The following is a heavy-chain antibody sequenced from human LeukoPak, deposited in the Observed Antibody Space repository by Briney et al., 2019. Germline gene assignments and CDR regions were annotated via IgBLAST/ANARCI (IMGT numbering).Heavy chain of an antibody. J-gene: IGHJ4*02. CDR3: ARTKKYSSGWYPPDY. CDR2: ISAYNGNT. V-gene: IGHV1-18*01. D-gene: IGHD6-19*01. CDR1: GFTFTSYG. Sequence: SCAASGFTFTSYGISWVRQAPGQGLEWMGWISAYNGNTNYAQKLQGRVTMTTDTSTSTAYMELRSLRSDDTAVYYCARTKKYSSGWYPPDYWGQGTLVTVSS.